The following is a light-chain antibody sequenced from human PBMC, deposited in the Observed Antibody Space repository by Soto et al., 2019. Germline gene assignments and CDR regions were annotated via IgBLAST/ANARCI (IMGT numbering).Light chain of an antibody. J-gene: IGLJ1*01. Sequence: QSVLTQPPSVSGAPGQRVTISCTGSSSNIGAGYDVHWYQQLPGTAPKVLIYANSHRPSGVPDRFSGSKSGNTASLTISWLQAEDEADYYCNSYTSASTYVFGTGTKVTVL. CDR1: SSNIGAGYD. CDR2: ANS. CDR3: NSYTSASTYV. V-gene: IGLV1-40*01.